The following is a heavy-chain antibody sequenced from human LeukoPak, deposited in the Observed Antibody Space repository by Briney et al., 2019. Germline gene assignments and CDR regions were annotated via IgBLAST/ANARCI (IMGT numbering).Heavy chain of an antibody. Sequence: PSETLSLTCTVSGGSISEYYWSWIRQHPVKGLEWIGYIYYSGSTFYNPSLNSRSTVSFDTSKNQFSLKVSSVTAADTAVYYCARRNPVQGYFDYWGQGALVTVSS. CDR1: GGSISEYY. J-gene: IGHJ4*02. V-gene: IGHV4-31*03. CDR2: IYYSGST. CDR3: ARRNPVQGYFDY.